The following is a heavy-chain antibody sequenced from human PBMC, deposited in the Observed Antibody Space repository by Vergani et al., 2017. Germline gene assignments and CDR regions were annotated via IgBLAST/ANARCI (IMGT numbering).Heavy chain of an antibody. CDR1: GFTVSSNY. J-gene: IGHJ4*02. V-gene: IGHV3-23*04. CDR2: ISGSGGST. Sequence: EVQLVESGGGLVQPGGSLRLSCAASGFTVSSNYMSWVRQAPGKGLEWVSAISGSGGSTYYADSVKGRFTISRDNSKNTLYLQMNSLRAEDTAVYYCAKDREDSSSLFDYWGQGTLVTVSS. D-gene: IGHD6-6*01. CDR3: AKDREDSSSLFDY.